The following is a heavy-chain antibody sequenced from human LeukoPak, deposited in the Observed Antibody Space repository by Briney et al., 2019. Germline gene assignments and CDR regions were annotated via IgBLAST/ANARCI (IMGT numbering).Heavy chain of an antibody. V-gene: IGHV3-53*01. J-gene: IGHJ3*02. Sequence: GGSLRLSCAASGFTVSSNYMSWVRQAPGKGLEWVSVIFTGGSTYSADSVKGRFTISRDNSKNTLYLQMNSLRAEDTAVYYCAREGYARGAFDIWGQGTMVTVSS. CDR1: GFTVSSNY. D-gene: IGHD3-10*01. CDR2: IFTGGST. CDR3: AREGYARGAFDI.